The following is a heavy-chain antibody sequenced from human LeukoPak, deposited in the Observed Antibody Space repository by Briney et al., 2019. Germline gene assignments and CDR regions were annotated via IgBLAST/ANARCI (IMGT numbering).Heavy chain of an antibody. J-gene: IGHJ4*02. CDR2: ISSSSSYI. D-gene: IGHD3-22*01. CDR3: ARDRAPMYYYDSSGYYSPGY. Sequence: PGGSLRLSCAASGFTFSSYSMNWVRQAPGKGLEGVSSISSSSSYIYYADSVKGRFTISRDNAKNSLYLQMNSLRAEDTAVYYCARDRAPMYYYDSSGYYSPGYWGQGILVTVSS. V-gene: IGHV3-21*01. CDR1: GFTFSSYS.